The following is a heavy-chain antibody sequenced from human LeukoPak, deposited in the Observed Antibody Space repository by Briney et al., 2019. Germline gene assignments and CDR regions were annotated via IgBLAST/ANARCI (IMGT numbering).Heavy chain of an antibody. D-gene: IGHD3-3*01. CDR1: GYTFTSYA. Sequence: ASAKVSCKASGYTFTSYAISWVPQAPGQGLEWVGWISAYNGNTNYAQTLQGRVTMTTDTSTSTAYMELRSLRSDDTAVYYCARVFTIFGVVSTPDYWGQGTLVTVSS. J-gene: IGHJ4*02. CDR3: ARVFTIFGVVSTPDY. CDR2: ISAYNGNT. V-gene: IGHV1-18*01.